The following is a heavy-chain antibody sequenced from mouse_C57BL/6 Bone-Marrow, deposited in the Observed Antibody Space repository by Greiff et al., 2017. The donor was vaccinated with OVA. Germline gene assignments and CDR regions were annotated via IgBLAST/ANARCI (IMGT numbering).Heavy chain of an antibody. CDR2: IDPSDSYT. V-gene: IGHV1-59*01. J-gene: IGHJ2*01. CDR3: ARVKGY. Sequence: QVQLQQPGAELVRPGTSVKLSCKASGYTFTSYWMHWVKQRPGQGLEWIGVIDPSDSYTNYNQKFKGKATLTVDTSSSTAYMQLSSLTSEDSAVCYCARVKGYWGQGTALTVSS. CDR1: GYTFTSYW.